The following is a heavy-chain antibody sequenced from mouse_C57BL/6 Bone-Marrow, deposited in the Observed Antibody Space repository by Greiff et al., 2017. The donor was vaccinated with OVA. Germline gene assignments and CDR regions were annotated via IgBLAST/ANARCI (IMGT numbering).Heavy chain of an antibody. V-gene: IGHV1-81*01. Sequence: LVESGAELARPGASVKLSCKASGYTFTSYGISWVKQRTGQGLEWIGEIYPRSGNTYYNEKFKGKATLTADKSSSTAYMELRSLTSEDSAVYFCAFYDYDVGDYWGQGTTLTVSS. D-gene: IGHD2-4*01. CDR3: AFYDYDVGDY. CDR1: GYTFTSYG. CDR2: IYPRSGNT. J-gene: IGHJ2*01.